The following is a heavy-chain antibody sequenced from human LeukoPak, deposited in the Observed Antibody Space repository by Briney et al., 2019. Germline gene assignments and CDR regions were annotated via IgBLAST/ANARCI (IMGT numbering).Heavy chain of an antibody. Sequence: GESLQISCKGSGYSFTSYWIGWVRQMPGKGLEWMGIVYPGDSDTRYSPSFQGQVTISADKSISTAYLQWSSLKASDTAMYYCARRGASIAAIGDAFDIWGQGTMVTVSS. CDR3: ARRGASIAAIGDAFDI. J-gene: IGHJ3*02. V-gene: IGHV5-51*01. CDR1: GYSFTSYW. D-gene: IGHD6-6*01. CDR2: VYPGDSDT.